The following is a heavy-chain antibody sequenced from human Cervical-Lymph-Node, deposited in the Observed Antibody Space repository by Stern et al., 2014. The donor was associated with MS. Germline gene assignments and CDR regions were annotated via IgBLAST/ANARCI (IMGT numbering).Heavy chain of an antibody. CDR3: AKKSGSGWYYVS. CDR2: ISTTGGTT. D-gene: IGHD6-19*01. CDR1: GFTFSTYD. Sequence: EVQLVESGGGLVQPGGSLRLSCAASGFTFSTYDMSWVRRATGKGPQFVSAISTTGGTTYYADSVKGRFTISRDNSKNTLYLQMNSLRAEDTAVYYCAKKSGSGWYYVSWGQGSLVTVSS. V-gene: IGHV3-23*04. J-gene: IGHJ5*02.